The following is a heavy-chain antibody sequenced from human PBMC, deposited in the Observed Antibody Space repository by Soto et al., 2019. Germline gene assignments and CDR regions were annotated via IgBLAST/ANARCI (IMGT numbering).Heavy chain of an antibody. CDR3: ARVLHGSGSYSDY. J-gene: IGHJ4*02. CDR2: ISGTSDST. D-gene: IGHD3-10*01. V-gene: IGHV3-23*01. CDR1: GFTFSSYA. Sequence: GGSLRLSCAASGFTFSSYAMSWVRQAPGKGLEWVSAISGTSDSTYYPDSVKGWFTISRDNSKNTLYLQMNSLRAEDTAVYYCARVLHGSGSYSDYWGQGALVTFSS.